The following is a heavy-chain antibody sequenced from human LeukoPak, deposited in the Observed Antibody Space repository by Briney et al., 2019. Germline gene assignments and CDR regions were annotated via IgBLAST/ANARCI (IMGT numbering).Heavy chain of an antibody. CDR2: IYHSGST. CDR3: ARANWGQAVDY. D-gene: IGHD7-27*01. Sequence: SETLSLTCTVSGYSISSGYYWGWIRQPPGKGLEWIGSIYHSGSTYYNPSLKSRVTISVDTSKNQFSLKLSSVTAADTAVYYCARANWGQAVDYWGQGTLVTVSS. J-gene: IGHJ4*02. V-gene: IGHV4-38-2*02. CDR1: GYSISSGYY.